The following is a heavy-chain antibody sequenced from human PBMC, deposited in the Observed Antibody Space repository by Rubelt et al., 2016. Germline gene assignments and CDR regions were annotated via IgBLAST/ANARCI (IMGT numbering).Heavy chain of an antibody. D-gene: IGHD3-22*01. CDR3: ARVYDGTGFRQYYFDY. CDR1: GYSISSGHY. V-gene: IGHV4-38-2*02. J-gene: IGHJ4*02. CDR2: IYHSGST. Sequence: QVQLQESGPGLVKSSETLSLTCTVSGYSISSGHYWGWIRQPPGKGLEWIGIIYHSGSTYYNPSLKRRITISVDTSQNKFSLNLNTVTAADTAVYYCARVYDGTGFRQYYFDYWGLGILVTVSS.